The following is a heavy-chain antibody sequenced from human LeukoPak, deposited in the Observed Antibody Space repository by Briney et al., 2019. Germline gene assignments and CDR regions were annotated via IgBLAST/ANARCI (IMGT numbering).Heavy chain of an antibody. D-gene: IGHD1-26*01. CDR1: GYTFTSYD. CDR3: AGLQIQGATGWFDP. Sequence: GASVKVSCKASGYTFTSYDINWVRQATGQGLEWMGWMNPNSGNTGYAQKFQGRVTMTRNTSISTAYMELSSLRSEDTAVYYCAGLQIQGATGWFDPWGQGTLVTVSS. J-gene: IGHJ5*02. V-gene: IGHV1-8*01. CDR2: MNPNSGNT.